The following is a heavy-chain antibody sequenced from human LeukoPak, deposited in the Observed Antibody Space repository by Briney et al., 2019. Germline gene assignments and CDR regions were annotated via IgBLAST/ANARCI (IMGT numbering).Heavy chain of an antibody. Sequence: GGSLRLSCAASGFTFSSYWMSWIRQAPEKGLEWVANIKQDGTEIYYVDSVKDRFTISRDNAKNSLYLQMNSLRAEDTAVYYCARGSSGYWGQGTLVTVSS. V-gene: IGHV3-7*01. D-gene: IGHD6-25*01. CDR1: GFTFSSYW. CDR3: ARGSSGY. CDR2: IKQDGTEI. J-gene: IGHJ4*02.